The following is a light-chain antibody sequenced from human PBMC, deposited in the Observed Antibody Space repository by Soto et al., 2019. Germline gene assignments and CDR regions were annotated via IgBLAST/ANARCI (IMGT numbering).Light chain of an antibody. CDR2: GAS. CDR3: QQYNDWPRT. CDR1: ESINSN. J-gene: IGKJ1*01. Sequence: EVVMTQSPATLSVSPGEGATLSCSASESINSNLAWYQRKPGQAPRLLIYGASTRATGIPATFSGSGSGTEFTLTITSLQSEDFAVYFCQQYNDWPRTFGQGTRVEIK. V-gene: IGKV3-15*01.